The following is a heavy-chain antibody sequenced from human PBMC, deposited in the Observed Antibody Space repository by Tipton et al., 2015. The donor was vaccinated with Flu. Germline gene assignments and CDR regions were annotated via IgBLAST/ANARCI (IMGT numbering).Heavy chain of an antibody. CDR1: GGTFSSYA. CDR2: IIPIFGTA. Sequence: QLVQSGAEVKKPGSSVKVSCKASGGTFSSYAISWVRQAPGQGLEWMGGIIPIFGTANYAQKFQGRVTITADKSTSTAYMELSSLRSEDTAVYYCARVRVNDILTGLAPKYYYYYMDVWGKGTTVTVSS. D-gene: IGHD3-9*01. J-gene: IGHJ6*03. V-gene: IGHV1-69*06. CDR3: ARVRVNDILTGLAPKYYYYYMDV.